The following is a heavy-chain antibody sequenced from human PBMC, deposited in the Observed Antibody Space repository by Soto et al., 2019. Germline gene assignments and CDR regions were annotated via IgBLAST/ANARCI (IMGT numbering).Heavy chain of an antibody. Sequence: QVQLVQSGPEVKKPGASVKVSCKASGYTFTSYGISWVRQAPGQGLEWMGWISAYNGITNYAQNLQGRVTMTTDTSTSTVCMELRCMRTGDRVVYYCARAEKLVTGSMGSYWGQGPLVTASS. CDR2: ISAYNGIT. CDR3: ARAEKLVTGSMGSY. D-gene: IGHD1-20*01. CDR1: GYTFTSYG. J-gene: IGHJ4*02. V-gene: IGHV1-18*04.